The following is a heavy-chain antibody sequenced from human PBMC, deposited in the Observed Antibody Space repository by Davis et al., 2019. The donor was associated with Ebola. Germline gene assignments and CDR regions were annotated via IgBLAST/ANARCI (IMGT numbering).Heavy chain of an antibody. J-gene: IGHJ4*02. CDR2: IYYSGST. D-gene: IGHD1-1*01. V-gene: IGHV4-39*01. CDR3: ARLKRIWNDPGIDY. Sequence: MPSETLSLTCTVSGASISNSNYYWGWIRQPPGKGLEWIGSIYYSGSTYYNPSLKSRVTISVDTSKNQFSLKLSPVTAADTAVYYCARLKRIWNDPGIDYWGQGTLVTVSS. CDR1: GASISNSNYY.